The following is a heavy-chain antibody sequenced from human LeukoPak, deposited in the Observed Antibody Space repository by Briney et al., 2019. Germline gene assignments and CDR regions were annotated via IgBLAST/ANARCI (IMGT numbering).Heavy chain of an antibody. Sequence: PSETLSLTCTVSGGSINSYYWTWIGQPPGKGLEWIGNIYNSGNTNYNPSLKSRVTISVDTSKNQFSLKLNSVTAADTAVYYCARESGSYLWRSWLNPWGQGTLVTVSS. J-gene: IGHJ5*02. D-gene: IGHD3-16*01. CDR3: ARESGSYLWRSWLNP. CDR2: IYNSGNT. V-gene: IGHV4-59*13. CDR1: GGSINSYY.